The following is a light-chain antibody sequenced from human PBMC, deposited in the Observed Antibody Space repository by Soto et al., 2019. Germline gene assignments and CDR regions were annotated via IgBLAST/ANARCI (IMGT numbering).Light chain of an antibody. CDR1: SSNIGTNT. V-gene: IGLV1-44*01. J-gene: IGLJ2*01. Sequence: QSVLTQPPSASGTPGQRVTLSCSGRSSNIGTNTVNWYQQLPVTAPKLLIYSNNQRPSGVPDRFSGSKSGTSASLAISWLQSDDDADYYCATWDYSLNGPVFGGGTKLAVL. CDR2: SNN. CDR3: ATWDYSLNGPV.